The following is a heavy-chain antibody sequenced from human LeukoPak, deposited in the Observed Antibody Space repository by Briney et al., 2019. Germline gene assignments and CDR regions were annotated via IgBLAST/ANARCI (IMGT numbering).Heavy chain of an antibody. CDR1: GFTFSSYS. Sequence: PGGSLRLSCAASGFTFSSYSMNWVRQAPGKGLEWVSSISSSSSYIYYADSVKGRFTISRDNAKNSLYLQMNSLRAEDTAVYYCAREVGATYSPDYWGQGTLVTVSS. V-gene: IGHV3-21*01. D-gene: IGHD1-26*01. J-gene: IGHJ4*02. CDR2: ISSSSSYI. CDR3: AREVGATYSPDY.